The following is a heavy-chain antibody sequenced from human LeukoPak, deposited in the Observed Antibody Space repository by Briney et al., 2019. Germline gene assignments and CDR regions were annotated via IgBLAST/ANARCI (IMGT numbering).Heavy chain of an antibody. V-gene: IGHV4-59*01. Sequence: SETLSLTCTVAGGSISIYYWNWIRQPPGKGLEWIGNIYNSGGTNYNPSLKSRVTISVDTSMNQIALKLSSVTAADTAVYYCARDKGPYWYFDLWGRGTLVTVSS. CDR1: GGSISIYY. CDR2: IYNSGGT. CDR3: ARDKGPYWYFDL. J-gene: IGHJ2*01.